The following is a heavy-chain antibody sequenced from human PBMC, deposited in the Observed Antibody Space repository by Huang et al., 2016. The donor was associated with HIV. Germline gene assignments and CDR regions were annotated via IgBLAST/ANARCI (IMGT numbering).Heavy chain of an antibody. D-gene: IGHD2-21*02. J-gene: IGHJ4*02. CDR3: ARLGYCGGDCYSGPFDH. Sequence: QVQLQESGPGLVKPSETLSLTCIVSGGTITNHYWSWIRQAPGKGLNWIGSIYYSGCTNYNPSLKSRVTMLVDRSKNQFSLKMSSVTAADTAVYYCARLGYCGGDCYSGPFDHWGQGIQVTVSS. V-gene: IGHV4-59*11. CDR1: GGTITNHY. CDR2: IYYSGCT.